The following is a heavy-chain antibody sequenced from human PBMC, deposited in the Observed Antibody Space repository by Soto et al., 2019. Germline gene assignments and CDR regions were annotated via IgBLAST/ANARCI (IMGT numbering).Heavy chain of an antibody. CDR2: TNRNGGNA. CDR3: AKNYSFYG. Sequence: EVQLLDSGGGLVQPGGSLRLSCEDSGFTFSSYAMSWVRQAPGKGLEWVSSTNRNGGNANYADSVKGRFTISRDDYKKILNVQINSRRDEDTFIYYSAKNYSFYGWGQGTLVT. CDR1: GFTFSSYA. V-gene: IGHV3-23*01. J-gene: IGHJ4*02. D-gene: IGHD2-21*01.